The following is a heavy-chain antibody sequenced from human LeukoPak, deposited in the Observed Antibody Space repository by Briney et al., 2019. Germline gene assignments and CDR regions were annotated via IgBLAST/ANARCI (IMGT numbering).Heavy chain of an antibody. CDR1: GYTFTGYY. CDR2: ISPNSGGT. J-gene: IGHJ5*02. D-gene: IGHD3-10*01. CDR3: AREPMVRDFNWFDP. Sequence: ASVKVSCKASGYTFTGYYIHWVRQAPGQGLEWMGRISPNSGGTNYAQKFQGRVTMTRGTSISTAYMELNRLTSDDTAVYYCAREPMVRDFNWFDPWGQGTLVTVSS. V-gene: IGHV1-2*06.